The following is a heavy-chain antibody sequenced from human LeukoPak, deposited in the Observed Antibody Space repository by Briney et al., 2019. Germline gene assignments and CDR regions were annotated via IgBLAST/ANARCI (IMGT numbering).Heavy chain of an antibody. CDR3: ARVKIWGHYGSGSYYDCGMDV. Sequence: SVKVSCKASGGTFSSYAISWVRQAPGQGLEWMGRIIPILGIANYAQKFQGRVTITADKSTSTAYMELSSLRSEDTAVYYCARVKIWGHYGSGSYYDCGMDVWGQGTTVTVSS. J-gene: IGHJ6*02. V-gene: IGHV1-69*04. CDR1: GGTFSSYA. CDR2: IIPILGIA. D-gene: IGHD3-10*01.